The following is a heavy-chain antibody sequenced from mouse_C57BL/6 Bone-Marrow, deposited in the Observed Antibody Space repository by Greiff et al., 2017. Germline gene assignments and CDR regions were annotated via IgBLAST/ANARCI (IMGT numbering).Heavy chain of an antibody. Sequence: QVQLQQPGAELVKPGASVKLSCKASGYTFTSYWMHWVKQRPGQGLEWIGMIHPNSGSTNYNEKFKSKATLTVDKSSSTAYMQLSSLTSEDSAVYYCARNAYYRNWDYWGQGTTLTVSS. V-gene: IGHV1-64*01. D-gene: IGHD2-5*01. CDR2: IHPNSGST. J-gene: IGHJ2*01. CDR1: GYTFTSYW. CDR3: ARNAYYRNWDY.